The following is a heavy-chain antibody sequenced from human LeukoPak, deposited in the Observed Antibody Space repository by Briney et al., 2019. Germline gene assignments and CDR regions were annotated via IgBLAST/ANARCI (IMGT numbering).Heavy chain of an antibody. V-gene: IGHV4-61*05. Sequence: SETLSLTCTVSGGSISSSSYYWGWIRQPPGKGLEWIGYIYYTGSTTYNPSLKSRVTISADTSKNQFSLKLSSVTAADTAVYYCASRKLGNDYWGQGTLVTVSA. CDR2: IYYTGST. J-gene: IGHJ4*02. CDR1: GGSISSSSYY. CDR3: ASRKLGNDY. D-gene: IGHD7-27*01.